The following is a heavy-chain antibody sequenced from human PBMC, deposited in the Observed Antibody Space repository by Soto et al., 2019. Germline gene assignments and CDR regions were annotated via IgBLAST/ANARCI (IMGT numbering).Heavy chain of an antibody. CDR3: ARYSSSWAFDY. J-gene: IGHJ4*02. CDR1: GGSISTSGYY. D-gene: IGHD6-13*01. CDR2: IYYTGST. Sequence: QVQPQESGPRLLKPSETLSLSCTVSGGSISTSGYYWAWIRQPPGKGLEWIGNIYYTGSTYYNPSLERRLVMSVDTSKKQFSLRLNSVTAADTAVYYCARYSSSWAFDYWGQGTLVAVSS. V-gene: IGHV4-39*01.